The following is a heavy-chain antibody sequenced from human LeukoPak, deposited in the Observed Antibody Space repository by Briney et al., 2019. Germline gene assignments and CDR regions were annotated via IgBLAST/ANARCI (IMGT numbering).Heavy chain of an antibody. J-gene: IGHJ5*02. CDR3: ARDLFDWSSNWFDP. V-gene: IGHV1-2*06. CDR2: INPNSGGT. Sequence: ASVKVSCKASGYTFTGYYMHWVRQAPGQGLEWMGRINPNSGGTNYAQKFQGRVTMTRDTSISTAYMELSRLRSDDTAVYYCARDLFDWSSNWFDPWGQGTLVTVSS. CDR1: GYTFTGYY. D-gene: IGHD3-9*01.